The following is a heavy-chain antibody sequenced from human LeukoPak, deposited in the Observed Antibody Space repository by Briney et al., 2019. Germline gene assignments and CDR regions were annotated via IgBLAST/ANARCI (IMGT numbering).Heavy chain of an antibody. CDR3: ARDYYDSSGYYGTPYNWFDP. Sequence: GGSLRLSCAASGFTFSSYAMGWVRQAPGKGLEWVSGISDSGRSTYYADSVKGRFTISRDNSKNTLYLQMNSLRAEDTAVYYCARDYYDSSGYYGTPYNWFDPWGQGTLVTVSS. J-gene: IGHJ5*02. CDR2: ISDSGRST. D-gene: IGHD3-22*01. CDR1: GFTFSSYA. V-gene: IGHV3-23*01.